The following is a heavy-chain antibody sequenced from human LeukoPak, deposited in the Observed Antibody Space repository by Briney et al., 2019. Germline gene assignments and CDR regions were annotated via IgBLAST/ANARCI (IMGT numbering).Heavy chain of an antibody. Sequence: GGSLRLSCAASGFTFSNYAMSWVRQAPGKGLEWVSVISGSGGSTYYADSVEGRFTVSRDNSKDTLYLQMNSLRAEDTAIYYCAKDPQYCSGGSCYSPPQNFDSWGQGTLVTVSS. D-gene: IGHD2-15*01. CDR2: ISGSGGST. CDR1: GFTFSNYA. V-gene: IGHV3-23*01. CDR3: AKDPQYCSGGSCYSPPQNFDS. J-gene: IGHJ4*02.